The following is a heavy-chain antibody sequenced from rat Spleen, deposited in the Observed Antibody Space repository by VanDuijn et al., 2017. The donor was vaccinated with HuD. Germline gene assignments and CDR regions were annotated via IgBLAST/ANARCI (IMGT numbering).Heavy chain of an antibody. CDR2: INTDGDST. CDR1: GFTFSSYW. D-gene: IGHD1-3*01. CDR3: AKFGSYRVMDA. V-gene: IGHV5-58*01. J-gene: IGHJ4*01. Sequence: EVQLVESGGGLVQPGGSLKLSCAASGFTFSSYWMYWIRQAPGKGLEWVSSINTDGDSTYYPDSVKDRFTISRDNAENTVKLQMNSLRSEDTATYYCAKFGSYRVMDAWGQGVSVTVSS.